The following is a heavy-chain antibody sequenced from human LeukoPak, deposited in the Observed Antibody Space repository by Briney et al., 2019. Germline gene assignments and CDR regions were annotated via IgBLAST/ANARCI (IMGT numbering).Heavy chain of an antibody. CDR2: ITSGGNT. J-gene: IGHJ4*02. CDR1: GFTVSSNY. CDR3: ARGRGYRDYDRPLDY. D-gene: IGHD5-12*01. V-gene: IGHV3-53*01. Sequence: GGSLRLSCAASGFTVSSNYMNWVRQAPGKGLEWVSVITSGGNTYYADSVKGRFTTSRDNSKNTLYVQMNSLRAEDTARYYCARGRGYRDYDRPLDYWGQGTLVTVSS.